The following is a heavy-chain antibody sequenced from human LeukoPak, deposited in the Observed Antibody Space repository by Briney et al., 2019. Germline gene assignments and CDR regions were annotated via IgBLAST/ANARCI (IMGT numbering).Heavy chain of an antibody. D-gene: IGHD4-17*01. J-gene: IGHJ4*02. CDR2: IDSSGITI. V-gene: IGHV3-48*03. CDR1: GFPFSSYE. Sequence: PGGSLRLSCAGSGFPFSSYEMKWLRQAPGKGLEWVSHIDSSGITIYYGDSVKGRFTISRDNAKNSIYLQMDSLRVEDTAIYYCARDSVGDLLDYWGQGTPVTVSS. CDR3: ARDSVGDLLDY.